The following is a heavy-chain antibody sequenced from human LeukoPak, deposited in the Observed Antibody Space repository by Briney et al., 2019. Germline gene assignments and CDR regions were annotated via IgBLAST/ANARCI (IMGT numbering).Heavy chain of an antibody. CDR2: IYDSGST. D-gene: IGHD2/OR15-2a*01. CDR1: GGSTTNLY. V-gene: IGHV4-59*01. CDR3: AKGGSTNFYYGDV. Sequence: PSETLSLTCSVSGGSTTNLYWTWLRQPPGKGLEWIGDIYDSGSTRYNTSLESRVTISVDTSKNQFSLKLSSVTAADTAVYYCAKGGSTNFYYGDVWGQGTTVTVSS. J-gene: IGHJ6*02.